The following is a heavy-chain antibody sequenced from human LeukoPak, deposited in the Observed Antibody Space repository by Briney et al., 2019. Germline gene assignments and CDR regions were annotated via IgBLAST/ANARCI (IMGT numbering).Heavy chain of an antibody. CDR3: ARTYYFGSGSYHFDY. Sequence: SSETLSLTCTVSGGSISSSSYYWGWIRQPPGKGLEWIGYIYSSGSTNYNPSLKSRVTISVDTSKNQFSLKLTSVTAADTAVYYCARTYYFGSGSYHFDYWGQGTLVTVSS. J-gene: IGHJ4*02. V-gene: IGHV4-61*05. D-gene: IGHD3-10*01. CDR2: IYSSGST. CDR1: GGSISSSSYY.